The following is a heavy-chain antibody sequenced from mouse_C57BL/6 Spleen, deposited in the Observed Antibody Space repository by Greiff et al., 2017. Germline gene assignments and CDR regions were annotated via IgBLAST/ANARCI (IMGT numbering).Heavy chain of an antibody. V-gene: IGHV1-66*01. Sequence: VHLVESGPELVKPGASVKISCKASGYSFTSYYIHWVKQRPGQGLEWIGWIYPGSGNTKYNEKFKGKATLTADTSSSTAYMQLSSLTSEDSAVYYCADYDGFAYWGQGTLVTVSA. D-gene: IGHD2-4*01. CDR2: IYPGSGNT. J-gene: IGHJ3*01. CDR1: GYSFTSYY. CDR3: ADYDGFAY.